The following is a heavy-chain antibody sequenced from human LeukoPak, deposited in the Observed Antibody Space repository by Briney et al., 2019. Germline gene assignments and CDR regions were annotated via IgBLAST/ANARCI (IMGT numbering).Heavy chain of an antibody. J-gene: IGHJ2*01. V-gene: IGHV3-9*01. Sequence: QTGGSLRLSCAASGFTVDDYAMHWVRQTPGKGLEWISGIRWNSGRIGYADSVKGRFTISRDSAKNSLYLQMNSLRAEDTALYYCVRDTDYDGSGNLYWYFDLWGRGTLVTVSS. CDR3: VRDTDYDGSGNLYWYFDL. CDR2: IRWNSGRI. CDR1: GFTVDDYA. D-gene: IGHD3-22*01.